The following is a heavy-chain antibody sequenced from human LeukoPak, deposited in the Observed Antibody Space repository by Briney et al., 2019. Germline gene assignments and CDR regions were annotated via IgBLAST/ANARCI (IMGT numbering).Heavy chain of an antibody. J-gene: IGHJ6*03. CDR2: INYRGAV. CDR1: AGSTTGTRYY. D-gene: IGHD4-17*01. V-gene: IGHV4-39*06. Sequence: PSETLSLTCTVSAGSTTGTRYYWGWFRQTPGKGPEWIGNINYRGAVYYNPSLRSRATISLDTSKNQFPLRLTSVTAADTAVYFCARVTKYDNSRNNYYMDVWGKGTTVTVSS. CDR3: ARVTKYDNSRNNYYMDV.